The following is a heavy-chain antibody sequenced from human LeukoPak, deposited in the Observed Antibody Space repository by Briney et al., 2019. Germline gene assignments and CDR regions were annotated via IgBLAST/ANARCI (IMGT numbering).Heavy chain of an antibody. CDR3: ARGGGSWYYDSSGHDAFDI. V-gene: IGHV4-4*07. J-gene: IGHJ3*02. Sequence: PSETLSLTCTVSGGSTGSYYWSWIRQPAGKGLEWIGRIYTSGSTNYNPSLKSRVTMSVDTSKNQFSLKLSSVTAADTAVYYCARGGGSWYYDSSGHDAFDIWGQGTMVTVSS. CDR1: GGSTGSYY. CDR2: IYTSGST. D-gene: IGHD3-22*01.